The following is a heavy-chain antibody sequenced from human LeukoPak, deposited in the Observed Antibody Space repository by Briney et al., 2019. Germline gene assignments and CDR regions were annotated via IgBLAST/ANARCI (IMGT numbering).Heavy chain of an antibody. CDR1: GGSFSGYY. CDR2: INHSGST. CDR3: AATRRNIVATIDYYYGMDV. D-gene: IGHD5-12*01. V-gene: IGHV4-34*01. Sequence: PSETLSLTCAVYGGSFSGYYWSWIRQPPGKGLEWIGEINHSGSTNYNPSLKSRVTISVDTSKNQFSLKLSSVTAADTAVYYCAATRRNIVATIDYYYGMDVWGQGTTVTVSS. J-gene: IGHJ6*02.